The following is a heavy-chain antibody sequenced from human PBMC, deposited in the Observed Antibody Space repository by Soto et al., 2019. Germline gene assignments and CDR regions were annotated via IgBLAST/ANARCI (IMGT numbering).Heavy chain of an antibody. CDR1: GYTLTSYS. CDR3: ARDPQGYCSGGRCYHFDS. V-gene: IGHV1-46*01. J-gene: IGHJ4*02. CDR2: INPSGDNI. Sequence: QVQLVQSGAEVKKPGASVRVSCKASGYTLTSYSMHWVRQAPGQGLEWMGIINPSGDNIRYAQNFQGRVTMTRDTSTSTVYLELSSLRSEDTAIYYCARDPQGYCSGGRCYHFDSWGQGTLVTVSS. D-gene: IGHD2-15*01.